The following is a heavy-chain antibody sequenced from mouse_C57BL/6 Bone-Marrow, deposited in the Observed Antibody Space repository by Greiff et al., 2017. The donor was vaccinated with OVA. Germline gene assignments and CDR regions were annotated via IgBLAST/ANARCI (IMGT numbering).Heavy chain of an antibody. V-gene: IGHV5-4*01. Sequence: EVQRVESGGGLVKPGGSLKLSCAASGFTFSSYAMSWVRQTPEKRLEWVATISDGGSYTYYPDNVKGRFTISRDNAKNNLYLQMSHLKSEDTAMYYCARAYSNSYAMDYWGQGTSVTVSS. CDR3: ARAYSNSYAMDY. D-gene: IGHD2-5*01. CDR2: ISDGGSYT. J-gene: IGHJ4*01. CDR1: GFTFSSYA.